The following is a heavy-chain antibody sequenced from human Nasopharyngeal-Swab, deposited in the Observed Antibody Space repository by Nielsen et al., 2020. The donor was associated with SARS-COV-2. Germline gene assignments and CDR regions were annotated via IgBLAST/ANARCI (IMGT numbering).Heavy chain of an antibody. Sequence: GVSLSLSCAASGFTLSSYGMHWVRQAPVKGLEWVAFIRYDGSNKYYADSVKGRFTISRDNSKNTLYLQMNSLSAEDSAVYYCAKDPGIQYQLLWWNWFDPWGQGTLVTVSS. CDR1: GFTLSSYG. D-gene: IGHD2-2*01. CDR2: IRYDGSNK. CDR3: AKDPGIQYQLLWWNWFDP. V-gene: IGHV3-30*02. J-gene: IGHJ5*02.